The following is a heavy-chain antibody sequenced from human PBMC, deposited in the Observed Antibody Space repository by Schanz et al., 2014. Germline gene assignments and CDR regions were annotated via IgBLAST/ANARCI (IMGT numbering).Heavy chain of an antibody. CDR3: ARARYTGYDCSGY. D-gene: IGHD5-12*01. J-gene: IGHJ4*02. CDR2: INPNSGET. CDR1: GYSFTEYF. V-gene: IGHV1-2*02. Sequence: QVQLVQSGPAVKKPGASMKVSCLASGYSFTEYFLHWVRQAPGQGLEWMGWINPNSGETNYEQKFKGRVTLTSDTSISTAFMELSGLTSADPATYFCARARYTGYDCSGYWGQGTLLIVSS.